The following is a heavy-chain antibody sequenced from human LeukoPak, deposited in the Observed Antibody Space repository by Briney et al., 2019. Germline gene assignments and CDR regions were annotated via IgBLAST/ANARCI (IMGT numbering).Heavy chain of an antibody. CDR2: ILHSGST. D-gene: IGHD3-22*01. CDR3: ATYYDLSGYKWNY. J-gene: IGHJ4*02. V-gene: IGHV4-4*02. Sequence: KASETLSLTCTVTGGSISNNNWWTWVRQSPGKGLEWIGEILHSGSTTYNPSLRSRVTISVDKSKNQFSLKLSSVTAADTAVYYCATYYDLSGYKWNYWGQGALVTVSS. CDR1: GGSISNNNW.